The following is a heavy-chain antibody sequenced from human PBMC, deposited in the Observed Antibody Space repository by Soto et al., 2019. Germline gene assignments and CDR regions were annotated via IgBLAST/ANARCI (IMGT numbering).Heavy chain of an antibody. CDR1: GFTFSTYG. CDR3: AKEGSYRDTSGYILYYVDY. CDR2: ISYDGSNT. V-gene: IGHV3-30*18. J-gene: IGHJ4*02. D-gene: IGHD3-22*01. Sequence: GGSLSLSCAASGFTFSTYGMHWVRQAPGKGLEWVAVISYDGSNTYYVDSVKGRFTISRDNSKKTLYLQMNSLRAEDTAVYYCAKEGSYRDTSGYILYYVDYWGQGTLVTVSS.